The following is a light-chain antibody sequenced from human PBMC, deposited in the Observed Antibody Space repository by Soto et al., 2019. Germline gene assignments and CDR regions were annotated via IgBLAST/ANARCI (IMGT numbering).Light chain of an antibody. Sequence: DIQMTQSPSTLSGSVGDRVTITCRASQTISSWLAWYQQKPGKAPKLLIYKASTLKSGVPSRFSGSGSGTEFTLTISSLQPDDFATYYCQPYHSYSEAFGQGTKVDIK. CDR3: QPYHSYSEA. CDR1: QTISSW. J-gene: IGKJ1*01. V-gene: IGKV1-5*03. CDR2: KAS.